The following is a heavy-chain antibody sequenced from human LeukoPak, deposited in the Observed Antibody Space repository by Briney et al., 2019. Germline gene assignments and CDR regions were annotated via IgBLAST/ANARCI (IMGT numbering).Heavy chain of an antibody. J-gene: IGHJ6*03. CDR3: ARGDPSYYYMDV. CDR1: GFTLSSYG. Sequence: GGSLRLSRAASGFTLSSYGMHWGRQAPGKGLEWGAVIWYDGSNKYYADSVKGRFTISRDNSKNTLYLQMNSLRAEDTAVYYCARGDPSYYYMDVWGKGTTVTVSS. V-gene: IGHV3-33*01. CDR2: IWYDGSNK.